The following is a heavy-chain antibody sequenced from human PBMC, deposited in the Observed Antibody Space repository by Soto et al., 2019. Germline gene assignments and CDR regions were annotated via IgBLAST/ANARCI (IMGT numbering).Heavy chain of an antibody. CDR1: GYSINSGYY. J-gene: IGHJ4*02. D-gene: IGHD3-9*01. V-gene: IGHV4-38-2*02. CDR3: ATLTPPFDY. CDR2: IYHSGTT. Sequence: SETLSLTCTVSGYSINSGYYWGWVRQSPGKGLEWIGTIYHSGTTFYNPSLKSRVTISVDTSKNQFSLTLNSVTAADTAVYYCATLTPPFDYWGQGTLVTVSS.